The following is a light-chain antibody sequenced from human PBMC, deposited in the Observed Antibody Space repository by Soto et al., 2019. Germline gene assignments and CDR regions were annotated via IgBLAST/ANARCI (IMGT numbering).Light chain of an antibody. V-gene: IGKV3-15*01. CDR3: QQYSNWPPLYT. Sequence: EIVMTQSPATLSVSPGETATLSCRASQSVSSYLAWYQQKPGQAPRLLIYDASTRATGIPAKFSGSGSGTDFTLTISSLHPEDFAIYYCQQYSNWPPLYTFGQGTKVEIK. CDR1: QSVSSY. J-gene: IGKJ2*01. CDR2: DAS.